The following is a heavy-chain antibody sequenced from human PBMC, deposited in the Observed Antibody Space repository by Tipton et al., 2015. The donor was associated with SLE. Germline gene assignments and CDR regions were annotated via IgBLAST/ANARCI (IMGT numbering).Heavy chain of an antibody. V-gene: IGHV3-9*01. D-gene: IGHD5-12*01. CDR2: FSWNSGSL. CDR3: AKQLEGGYAFHGMDV. CDR1: GFTFDDYA. J-gene: IGHJ6*02. Sequence: SLRLSCAASGFTFDDYAMHWVRQAPGKGLEWVSGFSWNSGSLGYADSVKGRFTISRDNAKNSLYLQMNSLRAGDTALYYCAKQLEGGYAFHGMDVWGQGTTVTVSS.